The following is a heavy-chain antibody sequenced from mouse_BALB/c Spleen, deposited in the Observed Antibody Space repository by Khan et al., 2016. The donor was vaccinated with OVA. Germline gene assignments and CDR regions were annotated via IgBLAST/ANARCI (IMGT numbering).Heavy chain of an antibody. D-gene: IGHD6-2*01. Sequence: QIQLVQSGPELKKPGETVKISCKASGYTFTNYGMNWVKQAPGKGLKWMGWINTYTGEPTYADDFKGRFVFSLETSASTAYLQISNLKNEDMTTYFCARISSYCYSGVWGAGTTVTVSS. CDR3: ARISSYCYSGV. J-gene: IGHJ1*01. V-gene: IGHV9-1*02. CDR2: INTYTGEP. CDR1: GYTFTNYG.